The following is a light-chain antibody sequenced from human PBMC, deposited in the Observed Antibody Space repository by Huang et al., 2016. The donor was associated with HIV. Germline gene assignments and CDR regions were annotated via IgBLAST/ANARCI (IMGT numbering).Light chain of an antibody. V-gene: IGKV1-NL1*01. J-gene: IGKJ1*01. CDR3: QQYYSNPWT. Sequence: DIQMTQSPSSLSASVGDRVTITCRASHGMSTSLAWYQQKPGKAPKLLVYAASRLESGVPSRFSGSGSGTDYTLTFSSLQPEDSATYYCQQYYSNPWTFGQGTKVEVK. CDR2: AAS. CDR1: HGMSTS.